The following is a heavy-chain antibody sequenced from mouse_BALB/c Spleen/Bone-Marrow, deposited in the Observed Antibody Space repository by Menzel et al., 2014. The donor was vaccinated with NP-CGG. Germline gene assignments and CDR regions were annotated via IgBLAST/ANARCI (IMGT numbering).Heavy chain of an antibody. CDR1: GFNIKDTY. D-gene: IGHD1-1*01. J-gene: IGHJ2*01. Sequence: EVQLQESGAELVKPGASVKLSCTASGFNIKDTYMHWVKQRPAQGLEWIGRIDPANGNTKYDPKFQGKATITADTSSNTAYLQLSSLTSEDTAVYYCARYSYGSRGYYFDYWGQGTTLTVSS. CDR3: ARYSYGSRGYYFDY. V-gene: IGHV14-3*02. CDR2: IDPANGNT.